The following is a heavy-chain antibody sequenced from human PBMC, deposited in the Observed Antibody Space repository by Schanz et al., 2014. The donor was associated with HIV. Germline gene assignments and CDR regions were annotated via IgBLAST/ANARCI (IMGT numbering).Heavy chain of an antibody. V-gene: IGHV3-33*01. Sequence: QVQLVESGGGVVQPGRSLRLSCAASGFTYRNYGMHWVRQAPGKGLEWVAVIWVDGTSKFYADSVKGRFTISRDNSKKMLFLQMNRLRAEDTAVYYCAIRTPMISFGAFDIWGRGTMVTVSS. CDR3: AIRTPMISFGAFDI. CDR1: GFTYRNYG. CDR2: IWVDGTSK. D-gene: IGHD3-16*01. J-gene: IGHJ3*02.